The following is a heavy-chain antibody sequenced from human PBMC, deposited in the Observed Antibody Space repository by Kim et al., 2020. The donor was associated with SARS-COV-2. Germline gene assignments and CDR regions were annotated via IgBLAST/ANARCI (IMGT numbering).Heavy chain of an antibody. V-gene: IGHV1-8*01. J-gene: IGHJ4*02. D-gene: IGHD3-22*01. CDR3: ARGHQEGTMIVS. Sequence: GYAQQFQGRVTMTRKTSISTAYMELSSLRSEDTAVYYCARGHQEGTMIVSWGQGTLVTVSS.